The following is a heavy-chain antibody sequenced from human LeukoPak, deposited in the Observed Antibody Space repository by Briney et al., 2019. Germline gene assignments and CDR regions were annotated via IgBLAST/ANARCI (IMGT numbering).Heavy chain of an antibody. CDR1: GYTFTSYD. CDR2: MNPNSGDT. V-gene: IGHV1-8*01. J-gene: IGHJ6*02. Sequence: ASVKVSCKASGYTFTSYDINWVRQATGQGLEWMGWMNPNSGDTGCAQKFQGRVTMTRNTSISTAYMELSSLRSEDTAVYYCAREYYDILTGYSYYYYGMDVWGQGTTVTVSS. D-gene: IGHD3-9*01. CDR3: AREYYDILTGYSYYYYGMDV.